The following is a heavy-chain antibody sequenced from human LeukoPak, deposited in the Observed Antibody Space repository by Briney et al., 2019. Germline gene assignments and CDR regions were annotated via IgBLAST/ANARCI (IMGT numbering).Heavy chain of an antibody. CDR1: GFTFSSYG. Sequence: GGSLRLSCAASGFTFSSYGMHWVRQAPGKGLEWVAVISYDGSNKYYADSVKGRFTISRDNSKNTLYLQMNSLRAEDTAVYYCATSGGSNWFFDYWVQETMV. J-gene: IGHJ4*02. D-gene: IGHD6-13*01. V-gene: IGHV3-30*03. CDR2: ISYDGSNK. CDR3: ATSGGSNWFFDY.